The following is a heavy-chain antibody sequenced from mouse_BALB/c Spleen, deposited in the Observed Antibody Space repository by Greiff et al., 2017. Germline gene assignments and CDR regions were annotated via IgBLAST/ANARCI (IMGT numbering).Heavy chain of an antibody. D-gene: IGHD2-1*01. Sequence: EVKVVESGGGLVKPGGSLKLSCAASGFTFSDYYMYWVRQTPEKRLEWVATISDGGSYTYYPDSVKGRFTISRDNAKNNLYLQMSSLKSEDTAMYYCARDHVSLYWGNYGWAYWGQGTLVTVSA. J-gene: IGHJ3*01. CDR3: ARDHVSLYWGNYGWAY. V-gene: IGHV5-4*02. CDR2: ISDGGSYT. CDR1: GFTFSDYY.